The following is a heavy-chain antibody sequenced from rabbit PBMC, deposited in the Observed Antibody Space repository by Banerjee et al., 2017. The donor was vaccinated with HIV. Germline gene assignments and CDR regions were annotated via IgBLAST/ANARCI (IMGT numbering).Heavy chain of an antibody. J-gene: IGHJ4*01. Sequence: LEESGGDLVKPGASLTLTCTASGFTISSSYYMCWVRQAPGKGLEWIGRIYPGIGTDYASWVNGRFTISSDNAQNTVDLKMTSLTAADTATYFCARDLAGVIGWNFNLWGPGTLVTVS. CDR3: ARDLAGVIGWNFNL. CDR1: GFTISSSYY. CDR2: IYPGIGT. D-gene: IGHD4-1*01. V-gene: IGHV1S40*01.